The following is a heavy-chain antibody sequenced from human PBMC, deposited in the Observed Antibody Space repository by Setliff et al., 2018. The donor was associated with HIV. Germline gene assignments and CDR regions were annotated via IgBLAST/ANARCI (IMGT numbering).Heavy chain of an antibody. V-gene: IGHV4-61*02. D-gene: IGHD1-26*01. Sequence: KTSETLSLTCTVSGGSISSGSYYWSWIRQPAGKGLEWIGRIYTSGSTNYNPSLKSRVTISVDTSKNQFSLKLSSVTAADTAVYYCARGRRNEWELLLLAFDMWGQGTMVTVSS. CDR3: ARGRRNEWELLLLAFDM. J-gene: IGHJ3*02. CDR2: IYTSGST. CDR1: GGSISSGSYY.